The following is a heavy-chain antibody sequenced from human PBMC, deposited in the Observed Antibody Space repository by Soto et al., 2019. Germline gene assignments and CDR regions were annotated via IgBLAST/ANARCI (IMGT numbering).Heavy chain of an antibody. V-gene: IGHV4-59*01. D-gene: IGHD2-21*01. J-gene: IGHJ6*02. CDR2: IYYSGST. CDR1: GGSISRYY. Sequence: SETLSLTCTVSGGSISRYYWSWIRQPPGKGLEWIGYIYYSGSTNYNPSLKSRVTISVDTSKNQFSLKLSSVTAADTAVYYCAREGVRGMDVWGQGTTVTVSS. CDR3: AREGVRGMDV.